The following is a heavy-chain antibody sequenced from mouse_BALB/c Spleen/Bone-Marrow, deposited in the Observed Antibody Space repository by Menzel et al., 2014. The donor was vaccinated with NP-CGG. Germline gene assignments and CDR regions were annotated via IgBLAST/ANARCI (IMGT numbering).Heavy chain of an antibody. D-gene: IGHD1-1*01. CDR2: ISSGGSYT. Sequence: EVQVVESGGGLVKPGGSLKLSWAASGFTFSSFAMSWVRQTPEKRLEWVATISSGGSYTYYPDSVKGRFTISRDNAKNTLYLQMSSLRSEDTAMYYCARHSGSTSYYYTMDYRGQGTSVTVTS. CDR1: GFTFSSFA. CDR3: ARHSGSTSYYYTMDY. V-gene: IGHV5-9-3*01. J-gene: IGHJ4*01.